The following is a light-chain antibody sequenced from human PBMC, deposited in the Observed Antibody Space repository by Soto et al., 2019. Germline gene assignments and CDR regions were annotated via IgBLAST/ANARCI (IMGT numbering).Light chain of an antibody. V-gene: IGKV3D-20*02. CDR3: QQRSNWPIT. J-gene: IGKJ5*01. CDR1: QSVSSNY. CDR2: DAS. Sequence: EIMLTQSPATLSSSPGERATLSCRASQSVSSNYLAWYQQKPGQAPRLLIYDASTRATGVPARFSGSGSGTEFTLTISSLQSEDFAVYYCQQRSNWPITFGQGTRLEIK.